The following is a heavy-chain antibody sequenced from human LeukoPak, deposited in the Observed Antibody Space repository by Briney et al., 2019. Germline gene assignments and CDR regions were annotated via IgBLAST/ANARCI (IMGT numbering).Heavy chain of an antibody. CDR2: MYSGGTT. CDR3: ARHKLGSGSYYPLYYFDY. Sequence: PSETLSLTCTVSDGSINGYYWSWIRQPPGKGLDWIGYMYSGGTTNYNPSLKSRVTISVDTSKNQFSLKLSSVTAADTAVYYCARHKLGSGSYYPLYYFDYWGQGTLVTVSS. V-gene: IGHV4-59*08. CDR1: DGSINGYY. J-gene: IGHJ4*02. D-gene: IGHD3-10*01.